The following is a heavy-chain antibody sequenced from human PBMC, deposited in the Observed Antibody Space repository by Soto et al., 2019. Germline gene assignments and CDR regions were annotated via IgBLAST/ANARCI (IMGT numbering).Heavy chain of an antibody. Sequence: TLSLTCPVSGGSSSSDNYWSCIRQPPLKGLEWIGHIYYSGNTDYNPSLKSRLAISIDTSKNQFSLKLSSVTAADTAVYFCAREGGESSDGLYYFDSWGQGSLVTVSS. CDR1: GGSSSSDNY. CDR2: IYYSGNT. J-gene: IGHJ4*02. CDR3: AREGGESSDGLYYFDS. V-gene: IGHV4-30-4*01. D-gene: IGHD3-16*01.